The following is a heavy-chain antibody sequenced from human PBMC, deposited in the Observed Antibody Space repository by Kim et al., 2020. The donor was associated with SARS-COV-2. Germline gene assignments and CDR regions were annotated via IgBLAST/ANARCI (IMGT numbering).Heavy chain of an antibody. J-gene: IGHJ4*02. CDR2: ISSSGSTI. D-gene: IGHD4-17*01. V-gene: IGHV3-48*03. CDR3: ASTVTTEFDY. Sequence: GGSLRLSCAASGFTFSSYEMNWVRQAPGKGLGWVSYISSSGSTIYYADSVKGRFTISRDNAKNSLYLQMNSLRAEDTAVYYCASTVTTEFDYWGQGTLVTVSS. CDR1: GFTFSSYE.